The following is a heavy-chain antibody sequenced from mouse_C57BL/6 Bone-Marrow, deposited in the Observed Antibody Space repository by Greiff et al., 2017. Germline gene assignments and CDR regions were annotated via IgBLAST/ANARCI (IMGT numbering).Heavy chain of an antibody. CDR2: IDPSDSET. V-gene: IGHV1-52*01. D-gene: IGHD1-2*01. J-gene: IGHJ4*01. CDR1: GYTFTSYW. CDR3: AKGNYGPWDY. Sequence: QVQLQQPGAELVRPGSSVKLSCKASGYTFTSYWMHWVKQRPIQGLEWIGNIDPSDSETHYNQQFKDKATLTVDKSSSTAYMQLSSLTSEDSAVYCGAKGNYGPWDYWGQGTSVTVSA.